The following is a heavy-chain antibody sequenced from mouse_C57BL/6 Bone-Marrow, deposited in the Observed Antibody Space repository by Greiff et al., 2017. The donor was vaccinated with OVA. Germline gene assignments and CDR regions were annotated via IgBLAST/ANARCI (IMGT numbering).Heavy chain of an antibody. J-gene: IGHJ2*01. Sequence: EVKLQESGAELVRPGASVKLSCTASGFNIKDDYMHWVKQRPEQGLEWIGWIDPENGDTEYASKFQGKATITADTSSNTAYLQLSSLTSEDTAVYYCTRGELRLPYYFDYWGQGTTLTVSS. CDR1: GFNIKDDY. CDR2: IDPENGDT. D-gene: IGHD3-2*02. V-gene: IGHV14-4*01. CDR3: TRGELRLPYYFDY.